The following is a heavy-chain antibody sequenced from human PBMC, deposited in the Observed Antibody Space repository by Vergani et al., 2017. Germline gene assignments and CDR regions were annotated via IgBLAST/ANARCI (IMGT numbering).Heavy chain of an antibody. Sequence: QVLLQESGPGLVKPSETLSLTCTVSGGSVDSRKHYWGWIRQPPGKGLEWIGYIYYSGSTNYNPSLKSRVTLSVDTSKNQLSLRMTSVTAADTAVYYCARDSWTSELRGVYWFDTWGQGTLVSVSS. V-gene: IGHV4-61*01. CDR2: IYYSGST. CDR1: GGSVDSRKHY. J-gene: IGHJ5*02. D-gene: IGHD3-10*01. CDR3: ARDSWTSELRGVYWFDT.